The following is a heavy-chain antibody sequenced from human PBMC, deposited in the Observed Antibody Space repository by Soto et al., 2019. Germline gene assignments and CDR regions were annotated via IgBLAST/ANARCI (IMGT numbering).Heavy chain of an antibody. J-gene: IGHJ6*03. D-gene: IGHD5-12*01. CDR2: ISGSGGST. V-gene: IGHV3-23*01. CDR1: GFTFSSYA. CDR3: EKRGGGYSGYDANYYYYYYVDV. Sequence: EVQLLECGGGLVQPGGSLRLSCAASGFTFSSYAMSWVRQAPGKGLEWVSAISGSGGSTNYADSVEGRFTISRDNSKNSLYLQMNSRRAEDTAVYYCEKRGGGYSGYDANYYYYYYVDVWGKGTTVTVSS.